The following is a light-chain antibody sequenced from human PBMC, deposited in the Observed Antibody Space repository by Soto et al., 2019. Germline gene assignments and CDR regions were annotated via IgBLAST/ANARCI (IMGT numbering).Light chain of an antibody. V-gene: IGLV2-14*01. Sequence: QSARAHPASVSGSPGQSITISCPGTGGDISAYNYVSWYQQHPGKAPKLMIYEVGDRPSGLSNRFSGSKSGNTASLTISRLQPEDEADYYCSSYTSNNFYVFGTGTKV. CDR3: SSYTSNNFYV. J-gene: IGLJ1*01. CDR1: GGDISAYNY. CDR2: EVG.